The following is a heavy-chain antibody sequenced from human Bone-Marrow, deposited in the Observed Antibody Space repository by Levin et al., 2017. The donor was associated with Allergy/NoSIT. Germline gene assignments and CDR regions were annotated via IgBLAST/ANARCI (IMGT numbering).Heavy chain of an antibody. V-gene: IGHV3-23*01. CDR1: GFLFNNYA. CDR3: AKHKLAVPNMYYLDS. D-gene: IGHD2/OR15-2a*01. CDR2: ISGNAAIT. Sequence: GESLKISCAASGFLFNNYAMSWVRQAPGRGLEWVSAISGNAAITYYADSVKGRFAMSRDNSQNTLFLQMSSLRAEDTAVYYCAKHKLAVPNMYYLDSWGQGALVTVSS. J-gene: IGHJ4*02.